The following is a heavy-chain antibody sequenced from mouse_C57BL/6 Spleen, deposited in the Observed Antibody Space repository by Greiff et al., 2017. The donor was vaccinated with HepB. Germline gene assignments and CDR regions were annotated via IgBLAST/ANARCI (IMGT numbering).Heavy chain of an antibody. CDR3: AGPYYGSSYGYFDV. CDR2: INPNYGTT. D-gene: IGHD1-1*01. CDR1: GYSFTDYN. V-gene: IGHV1-39*01. Sequence: EVKLQESGPELVKPGASVKISCKASGYSFTDYNMNWVKQSNGKSLEWIGVINPNYGTTSYNQKFKGKATLTVDQSSSTAYMQLNSLTSEDSAVYYCAGPYYGSSYGYFDVWGTGTTVTVSS. J-gene: IGHJ1*03.